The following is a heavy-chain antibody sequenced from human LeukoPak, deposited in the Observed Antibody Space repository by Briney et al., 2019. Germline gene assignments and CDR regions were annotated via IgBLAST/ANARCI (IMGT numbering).Heavy chain of an antibody. Sequence: SETLSLTCTVSGGSISSYYWSWIRQPPGKGLEWIGYIYYSGSTNYNPSLKSRVTISVDTPKNQFSLKLSTVTAADTAMYYCAREPHFDYWGQGTLVTVSS. V-gene: IGHV4-59*01. CDR3: AREPHFDY. J-gene: IGHJ4*02. CDR2: IYYSGST. CDR1: GGSISSYY.